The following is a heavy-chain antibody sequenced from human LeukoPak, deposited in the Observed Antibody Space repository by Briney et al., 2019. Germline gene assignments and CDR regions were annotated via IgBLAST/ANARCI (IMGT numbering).Heavy chain of an antibody. CDR1: GGSISSGGYS. J-gene: IGHJ6*02. V-gene: IGHV4-30-2*01. Sequence: SETLSLTCAVSGGSISSGGYSWSWIRQPPGKGLEWIGYIYHSGSTYYNPSLKSRVTISVDRSKNQFSLKLSSVTAADTAVYYCARETYYYGMDVWGQGTTVTVSS. CDR2: IYHSGST. CDR3: ARETYYYGMDV.